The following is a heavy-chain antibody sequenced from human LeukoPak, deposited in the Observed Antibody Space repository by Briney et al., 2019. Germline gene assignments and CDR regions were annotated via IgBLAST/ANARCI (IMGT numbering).Heavy chain of an antibody. CDR3: AREYQLNYYYYGMDV. CDR1: GGTFSSYA. Sequence: SVKVSCKASGGTFSSYAISWVRQAPGQGLEWMGGIIPIFGTANYAQKFQGRVTITADESTSTAYMELSSLRSEDTAVYYCAREYQLNYYYYGMDVWGQGTTVTVSS. D-gene: IGHD2-2*01. V-gene: IGHV1-69*13. J-gene: IGHJ6*02. CDR2: IIPIFGTA.